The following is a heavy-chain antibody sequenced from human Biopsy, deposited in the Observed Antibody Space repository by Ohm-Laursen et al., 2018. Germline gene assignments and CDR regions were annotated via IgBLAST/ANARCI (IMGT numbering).Heavy chain of an antibody. D-gene: IGHD4-23*01. CDR1: GGFISTYY. J-gene: IGHJ4*02. V-gene: IGHV4-4*07. CDR2: IYNTGYT. Sequence: SQTLSLTCTVSGGFISTYYWNWIRQPAGKALEWIGRIYNTGYTSYNASLKSRVTISVDTSRNHFSLRLSSLTAADTAVYYCARGSDDFGGLYFPRWGQGTLLTVSS. CDR3: ARGSDDFGGLYFPR.